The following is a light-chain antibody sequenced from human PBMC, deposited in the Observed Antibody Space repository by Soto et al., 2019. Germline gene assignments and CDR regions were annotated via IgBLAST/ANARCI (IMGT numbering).Light chain of an antibody. CDR2: DVS. Sequence: QSALTQPTSVSGSPGQSITISCTGTSSDAGGYNYVSWYQHHPGKAPKLMICDVSDRPSGVSNRFSGSKSGNTASLTISGLQAEDEAEYYCSSYTSSSTPWVFGTGTKVTV. J-gene: IGLJ1*01. V-gene: IGLV2-14*03. CDR1: SSDAGGYNY. CDR3: SSYTSSSTPWV.